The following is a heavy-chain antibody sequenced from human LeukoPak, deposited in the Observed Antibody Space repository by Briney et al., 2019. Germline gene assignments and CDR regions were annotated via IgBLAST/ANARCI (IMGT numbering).Heavy chain of an antibody. V-gene: IGHV1-24*01. J-gene: IGHJ4*02. Sequence: ASVTVSCKFSVYTLTELSIHWVRQAPGKGLEWMGGFDPEDGETIYAQKFQGRVTMTEDTSTDTAYMELRSPRCEDTAVYYCATDSGFSGWYGDFDYWGQGTLVTVSS. CDR3: ATDSGFSGWYGDFDY. D-gene: IGHD6-19*01. CDR1: VYTLTELS. CDR2: FDPEDGET.